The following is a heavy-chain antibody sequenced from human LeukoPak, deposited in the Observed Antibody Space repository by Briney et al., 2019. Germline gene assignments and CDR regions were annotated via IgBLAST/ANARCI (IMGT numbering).Heavy chain of an antibody. Sequence: GGSLRLSCAASGFTFSSYDMHCVRQGTGKGLEWVSAINTAGDTYYPGAVKGRFTISSENAKNSLYLQMNSLRAGDTAVYYCAREGRYCTSASCYFDYWGQGTLVTVSS. CDR2: INTAGDT. CDR3: AREGRYCTSASCYFDY. V-gene: IGHV3-13*01. J-gene: IGHJ4*02. D-gene: IGHD2-2*01. CDR1: GFTFSSYD.